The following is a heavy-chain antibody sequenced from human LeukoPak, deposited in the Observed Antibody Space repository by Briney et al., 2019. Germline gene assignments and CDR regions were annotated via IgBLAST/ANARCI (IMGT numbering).Heavy chain of an antibody. V-gene: IGHV3-33*01. Sequence: GGSLRLSCAASGFHFSSYGMHWVRQAPGKGLEWVAVVWYDGNNKYYADSVKGRFTISRDNSKNTLYLQMNSLRAKDTAVYYCARDFDYWGQGTLATVSS. CDR2: VWYDGNNK. J-gene: IGHJ4*02. CDR1: GFHFSSYG. CDR3: ARDFDY.